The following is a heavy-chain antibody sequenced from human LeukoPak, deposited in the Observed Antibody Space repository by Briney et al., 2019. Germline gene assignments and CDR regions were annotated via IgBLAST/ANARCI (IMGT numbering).Heavy chain of an antibody. J-gene: IGHJ4*02. V-gene: IGHV3-74*01. CDR1: GFTFSGYW. Sequence: PAESLRLSCAASGFTFSGYWTHWVRQTPGKGLVWVSHINTDGSTTTYADSVKGRFTISRDNGKNTLYLQMNSLRAEDTAVYYCVRVWRYCSGTRCYALEYWGQGTMVSVSS. CDR2: INTDGSTT. CDR3: VRVWRYCSGTRCYALEY. D-gene: IGHD2-2*01.